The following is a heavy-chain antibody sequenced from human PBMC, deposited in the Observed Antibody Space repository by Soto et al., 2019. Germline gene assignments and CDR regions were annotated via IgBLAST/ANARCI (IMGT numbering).Heavy chain of an antibody. V-gene: IGHV1-69*13. D-gene: IGHD4-4*01. Sequence: GASVKVSCKASGGTFSSYAISWVRQAPGQGLEWMGGIIPIFGTANYAQKFQGRVTITADESTSTAYMELSSLRSEDTAVYYCAKPGSTRSNFVNYYYGMDVWGQGTTVTVSS. CDR2: IIPIFGTA. CDR3: AKPGSTRSNFVNYYYGMDV. J-gene: IGHJ6*02. CDR1: GGTFSSYA.